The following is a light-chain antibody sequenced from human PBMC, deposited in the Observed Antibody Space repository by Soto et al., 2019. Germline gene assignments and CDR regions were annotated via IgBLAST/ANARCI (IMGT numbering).Light chain of an antibody. CDR2: DAS. CDR1: QSISSW. J-gene: IGKJ2*01. Sequence: DIQMTQAPSTLSASVGVRVTITCRASQSISSWLAWDQKKPGKAPKLLIYDASSLESVVPSSLSGSGSGTEFTLTISSLQPDDVATYHCQQYNSDSPQYTFGQGTKVVIK. V-gene: IGKV1-5*01. CDR3: QQYNSDSPQYT.